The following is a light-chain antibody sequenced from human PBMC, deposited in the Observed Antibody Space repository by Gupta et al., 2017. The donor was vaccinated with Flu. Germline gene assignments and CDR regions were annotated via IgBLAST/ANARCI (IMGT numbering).Light chain of an antibody. V-gene: IGKV3-20*01. CDR1: QSVSSSD. CDR3: KQYVRLLT. CDR2: GAS. Sequence: VLQPFPGTLSLSPGERATLSCRVSQSVSSSDLTWYQQKPGQAPRHLSYGASSRATGIPDRFSGSGSGTELTLSISRLEPEEFAVYYCKQYVRLLTFGQGTTVDIK. J-gene: IGKJ1*01.